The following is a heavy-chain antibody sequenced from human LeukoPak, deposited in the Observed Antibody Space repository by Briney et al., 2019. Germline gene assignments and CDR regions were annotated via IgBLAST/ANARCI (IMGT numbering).Heavy chain of an antibody. CDR1: GFTLFWHV. CDR2: IHHNGDIT. Sequence: GGSLRLSCSASGFTLFWHVMHWVRQAPGKPLEYVSFIHHNGDITSYADSVRGRFTVSRDNSKNTLFLDLTSLRTDDTAVYYCARAPYYYDGSGYSEQPYFDYWGQGTLVTVSS. CDR3: ARAPYYYDGSGYSEQPYFDY. J-gene: IGHJ4*02. V-gene: IGHV3-64D*06. D-gene: IGHD3-22*01.